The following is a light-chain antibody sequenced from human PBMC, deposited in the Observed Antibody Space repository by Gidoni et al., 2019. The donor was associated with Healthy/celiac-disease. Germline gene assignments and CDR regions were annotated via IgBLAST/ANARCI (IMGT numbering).Light chain of an antibody. CDR2: GAS. Sequence: DIVFTQSPGTLSLSPGERAPLSCRASQSVSSSYLAWYQPKPGQAPRLLIYGASSRATGIPDRCSGSGSGTDFTLTSSRLEPEDFAVYYCQQYGSSPRLTLGGGTKVEIK. J-gene: IGKJ4*01. V-gene: IGKV3-20*01. CDR3: QQYGSSPRLT. CDR1: QSVSSSY.